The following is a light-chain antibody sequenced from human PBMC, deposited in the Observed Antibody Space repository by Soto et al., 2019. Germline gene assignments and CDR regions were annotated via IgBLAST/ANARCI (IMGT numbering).Light chain of an antibody. CDR3: QQSYSTVWT. Sequence: DIEFTQSPSSLPASVGDRVTITCRASQSISSYLNWYQQKPGKAPKLLIYAASCLHSGVPSEFSGSGAGTDFTRTISSLQHEDVATAYCQQSYSTVWTFGQGTKVDIK. CDR1: QSISSY. CDR2: AAS. J-gene: IGKJ1*01. V-gene: IGKV1-39*01.